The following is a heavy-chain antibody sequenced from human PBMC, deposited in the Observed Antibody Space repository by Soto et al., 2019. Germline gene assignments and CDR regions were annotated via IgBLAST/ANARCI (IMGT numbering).Heavy chain of an antibody. CDR3: ARLASLLQTLDY. CDR2: IFPRDSDT. Sequence: GESLKISCQASGYTFTNYWIAWVRHMPGRGLEWMGLIFPRDSDTRYNSSFEGQVTISSDRSLATAYLQWTSLKASDTAIYFCARLASLLQTLDYWGQGTPVNVSS. CDR1: GYTFTNYW. J-gene: IGHJ4*02. V-gene: IGHV5-51*01.